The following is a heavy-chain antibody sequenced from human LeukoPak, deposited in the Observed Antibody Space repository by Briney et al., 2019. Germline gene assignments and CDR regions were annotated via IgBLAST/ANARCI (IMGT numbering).Heavy chain of an antibody. J-gene: IGHJ3*02. V-gene: IGHV4-34*01. CDR2: INHGGST. Sequence: SETLSLTCAVYGGSFSGYYWSWIRQPPGKGLEWIGEINHGGSTNYNPSLKSRVTMSVDTSKNQFSLKLSSVTAADTAVYYCARSNYVWGSYRPRQSDAFDIWGQGTMVTVSS. CDR3: ARSNYVWGSYRPRQSDAFDI. CDR1: GGSFSGYY. D-gene: IGHD3-16*02.